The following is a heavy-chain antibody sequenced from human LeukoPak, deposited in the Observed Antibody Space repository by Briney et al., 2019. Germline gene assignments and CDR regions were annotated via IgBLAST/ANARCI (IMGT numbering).Heavy chain of an antibody. CDR2: ISSDGSST. CDR1: GFTFSSYW. D-gene: IGHD1/OR15-1a*01. V-gene: IGHV3-74*01. CDR3: ARGWNTTPRSGFDI. J-gene: IGHJ3*02. Sequence: GGSLRLSCAASGFTFSSYWMHWVRQAPGKGLVWVSRISSDGSSTTYADSVKGRFTISRDNAKNTLYLQMNSLRVEDTAVYYCARGWNTTPRSGFDIWGLGTMVTVSS.